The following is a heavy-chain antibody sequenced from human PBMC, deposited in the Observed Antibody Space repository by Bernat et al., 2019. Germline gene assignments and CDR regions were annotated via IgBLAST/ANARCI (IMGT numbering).Heavy chain of an antibody. D-gene: IGHD5-12*01. V-gene: IGHV1-18*01. CDR2: IAYNGNT. CDR3: ARVYSGYGGD. J-gene: IGHJ4*02. CDR1: GYTFTGYG. Sequence: QVQLVQSGAEVKKPGASVKVSCKASGYTFTGYGISWVRQAPGQGLEWVGWIAYNGNTNYAQKLQGRVTMTTDTSTSTAYMELRSLRSDDTAVYYCARVYSGYGGDWGQGTLVTVSS.